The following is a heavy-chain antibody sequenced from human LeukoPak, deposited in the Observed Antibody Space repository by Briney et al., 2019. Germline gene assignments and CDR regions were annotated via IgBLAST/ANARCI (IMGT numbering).Heavy chain of an antibody. CDR2: IIPIFGTA. J-gene: IGHJ4*02. D-gene: IGHD3-22*01. CDR3: AREYYYDSSGYYYVIDY. CDR1: GGTFSSYA. Sequence: SVKVSCKASGGTFSSYAISWVRQAPGQGLEWMGRIIPIFGTANYAQKFQGRVTITTDESTSTAYMELSGLRSEDTAVYYCAREYYYDSSGYYYVIDYWGQGTLVTVSS. V-gene: IGHV1-69*05.